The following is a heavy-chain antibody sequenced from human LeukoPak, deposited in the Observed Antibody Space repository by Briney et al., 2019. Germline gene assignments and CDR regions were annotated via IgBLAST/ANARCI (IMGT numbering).Heavy chain of an antibody. Sequence: SETLSITCNVSGGSIDSYYWSWIRQPRGKGLEWIGYIYYSGNTKYNPSLESRVTISVDTSKNQFSLNLSSVTAADTAVYYCARHSSGYYHFDYWGQGTLVTVSS. CDR2: IYYSGNT. CDR1: GGSIDSYY. J-gene: IGHJ4*02. CDR3: ARHSSGYYHFDY. D-gene: IGHD3-3*01. V-gene: IGHV4-59*08.